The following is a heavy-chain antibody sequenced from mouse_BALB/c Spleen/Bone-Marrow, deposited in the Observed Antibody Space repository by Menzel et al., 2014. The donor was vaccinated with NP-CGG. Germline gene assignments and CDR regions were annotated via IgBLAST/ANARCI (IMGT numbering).Heavy chain of an antibody. CDR3: ARMGYYGWLAY. J-gene: IGHJ3*01. V-gene: IGHV4-1*02. CDR1: GFDFRTYW. D-gene: IGHD1-1*01. Sequence: EVKLVESGGGLVQPGGFLKLSCAASGFDFRTYWMSWVRQAPGKGLEWIGEINPDSKTKNYAPSLKDKFIISRDSAKNTLYLQMSKVRSEDTALYYCARMGYYGWLAYWGQGTLVTVSA. CDR2: INPDSKTK.